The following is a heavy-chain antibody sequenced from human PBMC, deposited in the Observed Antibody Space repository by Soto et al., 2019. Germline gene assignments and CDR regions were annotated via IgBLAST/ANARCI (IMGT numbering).Heavy chain of an antibody. J-gene: IGHJ4*02. Sequence: QVHLVQSGAEVKKPGASVKVSCQGSGYAFTTYGTTWVRQAPGQGLEWMGWISAHDGNTNYAQKLQGRVTVTRDTSTSTAYMDLRSLRYDDTAVYYCARGRYGDYWGQGALVTVSS. D-gene: IGHD1-1*01. CDR1: GYAFTTYG. CDR3: ARGRYGDY. CDR2: ISAHDGNT. V-gene: IGHV1-18*01.